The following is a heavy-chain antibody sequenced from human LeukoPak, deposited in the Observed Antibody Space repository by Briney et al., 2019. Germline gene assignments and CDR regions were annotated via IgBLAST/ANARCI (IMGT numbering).Heavy chain of an antibody. D-gene: IGHD3-9*01. V-gene: IGHV3-23*01. CDR2: ISGTGGST. CDR1: GLSFSSSA. J-gene: IGHJ4*02. Sequence: SGGSLRLSCTASGLSFSSSAMSWVRQAPGKGLEWVSAISGTGGSTYYADSVKGRFTTSRDNSKNTVYLQMNGLRAEDTAVYYCANGKGYFEFWGQGTLVTVSS. CDR3: ANGKGYFEF.